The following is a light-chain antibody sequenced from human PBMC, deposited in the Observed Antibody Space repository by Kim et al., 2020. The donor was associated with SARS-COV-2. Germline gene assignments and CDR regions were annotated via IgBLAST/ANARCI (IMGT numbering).Light chain of an antibody. CDR1: QSIAFH. J-gene: IGKJ5*01. CDR2: DAS. CDR3: QQRSNWPIT. V-gene: IGKV3-11*01. Sequence: EIVLTQSPGTLSLSPGERATLSCGASQSIAFHLAWYQQRPGQAPRLLIFDASNRATGIPARFSGRGSGTDFTLTISSLEPEEFGVYYCQQRSNWPITFGKGTRLEIK.